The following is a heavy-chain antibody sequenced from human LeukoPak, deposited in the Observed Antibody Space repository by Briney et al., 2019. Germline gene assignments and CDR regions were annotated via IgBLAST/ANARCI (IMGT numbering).Heavy chain of an antibody. CDR1: GYTFTSYD. CDR2: MNPNSGNT. Sequence: ASVKVSCKASGYTFTSYDINWVRQATGQGLEWMGWMNPNSGNTGYAQKFQGRVTMTRNTSISTANMELSSLRSEDTAVYYCARVGSGWYGLHYYYYGMDVWGQGTTVTVSS. CDR3: ARVGSGWYGLHYYYYGMDV. V-gene: IGHV1-8*01. D-gene: IGHD6-19*01. J-gene: IGHJ6*02.